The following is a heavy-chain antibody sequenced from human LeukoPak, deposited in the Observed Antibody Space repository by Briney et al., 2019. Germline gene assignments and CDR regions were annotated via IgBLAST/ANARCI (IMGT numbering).Heavy chain of an antibody. Sequence: PGGSLRLSCAASGFTVSSNYMSWVRQAPGKGLEWVAVISYDGSNKYYADSVKGRFTISRDNSKNTLYLQMNSLRAEDTAVYYCARGEVNPENYYDSSEGFDPWGQGTLVTVSS. CDR3: ARGEVNPENYYDSSEGFDP. CDR1: GFTVSSNY. J-gene: IGHJ5*02. V-gene: IGHV3-30-3*01. D-gene: IGHD3-22*01. CDR2: ISYDGSNK.